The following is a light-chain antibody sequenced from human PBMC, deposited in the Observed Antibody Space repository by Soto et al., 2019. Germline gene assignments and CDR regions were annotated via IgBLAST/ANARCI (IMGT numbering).Light chain of an antibody. CDR1: QSIDTW. V-gene: IGKV1-5*03. J-gene: IGKJ1*01. CDR2: KAS. CDR3: QHYNRFSWT. Sequence: DIQMTQSPSTLSASVGDRVTITCRDRQSIDTWLAWYQQKPGKAPKLLIYKASILQSGVPSRFSGSGSGTEFTLTISSLQPDDVGSYFCQHYNRFSWTFGQGTKVEIK.